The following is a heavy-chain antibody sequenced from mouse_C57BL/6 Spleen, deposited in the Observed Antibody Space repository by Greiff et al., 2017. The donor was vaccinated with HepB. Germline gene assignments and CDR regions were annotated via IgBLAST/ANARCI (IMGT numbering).Heavy chain of an antibody. D-gene: IGHD1-1*01. J-gene: IGHJ4*01. CDR2: ILPGSGST. CDR1: GYTFTGYW. Sequence: QVQLQQSGAELMKPGASVKLSCKATGYTFTGYWIEWVKQRPGHGLEWIGEILPGSGSTNYNEKFKGKATFTADTSSNTAYMQLSSLTTEDSAIYYCARDWPITTVVEDAMDYWGQGTSVTVSS. V-gene: IGHV1-9*01. CDR3: ARDWPITTVVEDAMDY.